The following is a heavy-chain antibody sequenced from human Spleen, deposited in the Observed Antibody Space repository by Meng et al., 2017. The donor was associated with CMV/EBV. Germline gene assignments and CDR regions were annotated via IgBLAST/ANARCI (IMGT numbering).Heavy chain of an antibody. CDR1: GFSLSSYK. V-gene: IGHV3-30*04. CDR2: ISHAEGSR. CDR3: ARDQGNYVGSFYTMDV. J-gene: IGHJ6*02. Sequence: GESLKISCAASGFSLSSYKMNWVRQAPGKGLEWVAGISHAEGSRYYADSMKGRFTISRDTSKNTVLLQMNSLRVEDTAMYYCARDQGNYVGSFYTMDVWGHGTTVTVSS. D-gene: IGHD3-10*01.